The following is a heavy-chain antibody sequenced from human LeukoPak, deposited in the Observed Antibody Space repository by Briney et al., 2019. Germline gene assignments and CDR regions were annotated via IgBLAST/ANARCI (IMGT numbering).Heavy chain of an antibody. Sequence: GGSLRLSCAASDFTLSSYSMNWVRQAPGKGLEWVSYMSSSGNTIYYADSVKGRFTISRDNAKNSLYLQMNSLRAEDTAVYYCARDRSTVTTWLDYWGQGTLVTVSS. CDR2: MSSSGNTI. D-gene: IGHD4-17*01. CDR1: DFTLSSYS. V-gene: IGHV3-48*04. CDR3: ARDRSTVTTWLDY. J-gene: IGHJ4*02.